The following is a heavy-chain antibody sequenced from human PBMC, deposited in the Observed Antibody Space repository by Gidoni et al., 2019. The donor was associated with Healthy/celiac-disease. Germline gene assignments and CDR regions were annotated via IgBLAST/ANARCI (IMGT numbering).Heavy chain of an antibody. CDR2: INPNSGGT. CDR1: GYTFTGYY. CDR3: AREMRDGYDGYYFDY. Sequence: QVQLVQSGAEVKKPGASVKVSCKASGYTFTGYYMHWVRQAPGQGLEWMGWINPNSGGTNYAQKFQGWVTMTRDTSISTAYMELSRLRSDDTAVYYCAREMRDGYDGYYFDYWGQGTLVTVSS. J-gene: IGHJ4*02. D-gene: IGHD5-12*01. V-gene: IGHV1-2*04.